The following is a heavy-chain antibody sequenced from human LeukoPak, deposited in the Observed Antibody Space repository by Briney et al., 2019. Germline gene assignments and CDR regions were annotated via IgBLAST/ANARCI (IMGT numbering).Heavy chain of an antibody. CDR1: EITFRSYA. CDR2: ISGSGDST. CDR3: AKGDAEWGERYFDY. V-gene: IGHV3-23*01. D-gene: IGHD3-3*01. Sequence: GGSMRLSCAASEITFRSYAMSWVRQAPGKGLEWVSAISGSGDSTSYADSVKGRFTISRDNSKNTMYLQMNSLRAEDTAVYYCAKGDAEWGERYFDYWGQGIVVTVSS. J-gene: IGHJ4*02.